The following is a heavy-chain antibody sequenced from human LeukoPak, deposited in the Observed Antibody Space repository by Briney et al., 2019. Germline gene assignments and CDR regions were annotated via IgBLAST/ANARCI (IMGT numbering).Heavy chain of an antibody. CDR3: ARAPKNDAYDI. J-gene: IGHJ3*02. Sequence: ASVKVSCKASGYTFTVYYIHWVRQAPGQGLEWVGWINPNSGDTHSAQNFQGRVTMTRDTSISTASMDLSRLRSDDTAVYYCARAPKNDAYDIWGRGTMVTVSS. CDR1: GYTFTVYY. CDR2: INPNSGDT. V-gene: IGHV1-2*02.